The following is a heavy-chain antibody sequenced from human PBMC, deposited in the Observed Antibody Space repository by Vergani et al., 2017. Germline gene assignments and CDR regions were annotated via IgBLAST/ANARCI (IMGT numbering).Heavy chain of an antibody. Sequence: EVRLLESGGGLVQPGGSLRLSCAASGFTFNIYAMSWVRQAPGKGLEWVSTITYNGGRPYYADSVTGRFTISRDNSKNTLFLQLKTLRAEDTGVYYCAKDYNIMGALHYWGQGTLVAVSS. D-gene: IGHD5-12*01. V-gene: IGHV3-23*01. J-gene: IGHJ4*02. CDR1: GFTFNIYA. CDR2: ITYNGGRP. CDR3: AKDYNIMGALHY.